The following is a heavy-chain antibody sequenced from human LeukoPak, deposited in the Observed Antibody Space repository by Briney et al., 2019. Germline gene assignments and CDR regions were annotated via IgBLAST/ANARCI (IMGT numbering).Heavy chain of an antibody. CDR1: GYTFTSYD. J-gene: IGHJ5*02. CDR3: ARAPTYSSAYWFDP. Sequence: ASVKVSCKASGYTFTSYDINWVRPATGQGLEWMGWMNPNSGNTGYAQKFQGRVTMTRNTSISTAYMELSSLRSEDTAVYYRARAPTYSSAYWFDPWGQGTLVTVSS. CDR2: MNPNSGNT. D-gene: IGHD6-19*01. V-gene: IGHV1-8*01.